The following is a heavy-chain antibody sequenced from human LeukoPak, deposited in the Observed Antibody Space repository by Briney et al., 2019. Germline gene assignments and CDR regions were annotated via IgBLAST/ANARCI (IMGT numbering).Heavy chain of an antibody. D-gene: IGHD6-19*01. J-gene: IGHJ6*03. V-gene: IGHV3-21*01. Sequence: GGSLRLSCAASGFTFSSYSMNWVRQAPGKGLEWVSSISSSSSYIYYADSVKGRFTISRDNAKNSLYLQMNSLRAEDTAVYYCARGTKQWLSVYYYYMDVWGKGPRSPSP. CDR1: GFTFSSYS. CDR3: ARGTKQWLSVYYYYMDV. CDR2: ISSSSSYI.